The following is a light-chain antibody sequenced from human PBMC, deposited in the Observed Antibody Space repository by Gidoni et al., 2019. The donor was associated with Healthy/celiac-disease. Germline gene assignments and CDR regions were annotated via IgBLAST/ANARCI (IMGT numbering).Light chain of an antibody. V-gene: IGLV2-23*01. Sequence: QSALTQPASVSGSPGQSITISCTGTSSDVGSYNLVSWYQQHPGKAPKLMIYEGSKRPSGVSNRFSGSKSGNTASLTSSGLQAEDEADYYCCSYAGRSTVVFGGGTKLTVL. J-gene: IGLJ2*01. CDR2: EGS. CDR1: SSDVGSYNL. CDR3: CSYAGRSTVV.